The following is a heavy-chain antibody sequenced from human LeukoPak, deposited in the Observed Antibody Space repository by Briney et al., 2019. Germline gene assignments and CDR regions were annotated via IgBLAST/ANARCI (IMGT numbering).Heavy chain of an antibody. J-gene: IGHJ4*02. CDR3: AKDISGGDCPDY. CDR2: IYSGGST. V-gene: IGHV3-66*01. Sequence: GSLRLSCAASGFTVSSNYMSWVRQAPGKGLEWVSVIYSGGSTYYADSVKGRFTISRDNSKNTLYLQMNSLRAEDTAVYYCAKDISGGDCPDYWGQGTPVTVSS. CDR1: GFTVSSNY. D-gene: IGHD2-21*02.